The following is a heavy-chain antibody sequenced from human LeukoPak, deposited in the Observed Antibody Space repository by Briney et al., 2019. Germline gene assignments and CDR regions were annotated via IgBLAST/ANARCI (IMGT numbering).Heavy chain of an antibody. D-gene: IGHD2-21*02. V-gene: IGHV1-46*01. CDR2: INPRRDST. J-gene: IGHJ5*02. CDR3: ARRDCVGDCYSNWFDP. Sequence: RASVKVSCKASGYTFTNYFMHWVRQAPGQGLEWMGIINPRRDSTGYAQKFQGRITMTPDMSTRTVYMELSSLESEDTAVYYCARRDCVGDCYSNWFDPWGQGTLVTVSS. CDR1: GYTFTNYF.